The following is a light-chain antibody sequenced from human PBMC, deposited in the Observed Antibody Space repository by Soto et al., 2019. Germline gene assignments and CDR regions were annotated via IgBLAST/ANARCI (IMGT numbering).Light chain of an antibody. CDR2: EAS. V-gene: IGLV2-18*01. Sequence: QSVLTQPPSVSGSPGQSVTISCTGTSTDFVSYNRVSWYQRPPGTAPKLIIYEASNRPSGVPDRFSGSKSGNTASLTISGLQAADEADYYCSLYTSENTYVFGIGTKVT. J-gene: IGLJ1*01. CDR3: SLYTSENTYV. CDR1: STDFVSYNR.